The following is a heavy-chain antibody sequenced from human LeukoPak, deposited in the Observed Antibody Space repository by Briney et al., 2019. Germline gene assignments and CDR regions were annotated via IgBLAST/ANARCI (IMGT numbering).Heavy chain of an antibody. D-gene: IGHD1-26*01. V-gene: IGHV1-3*03. CDR2: INAGHGNT. J-gene: IGHJ6*03. CDR3: ARDPYSGSYSADVYYYYMDV. CDR1: GYTFTSYA. Sequence: ASVKVSCKASGYTFTSYAMHWVRQAPGQRLEWMGWINAGHGNTKYSQEFQGRVTITRDTSASTAYMELSGLRSEDMAVYYCARDPYSGSYSADVYYYYMDVWGKGTTVTVSS.